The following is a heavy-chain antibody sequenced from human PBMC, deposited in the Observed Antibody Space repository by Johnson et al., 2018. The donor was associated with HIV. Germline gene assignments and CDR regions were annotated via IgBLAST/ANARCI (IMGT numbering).Heavy chain of an antibody. CDR2: IKQDGSEK. Sequence: EQLVESGGGLVQPGGSLRLSCAASGFTFSNYWMSWVRQAPGKGLEWVANIKQDGSEKYYVDSVKGRFTISRDNAKNSLYLQMNSLRAEDTAVYYCARGAALPAAFDIWGQGTMVTVSS. CDR1: GFTFSNYW. CDR3: ARGAALPAAFDI. V-gene: IGHV3-7*03. J-gene: IGHJ3*02. D-gene: IGHD2-15*01.